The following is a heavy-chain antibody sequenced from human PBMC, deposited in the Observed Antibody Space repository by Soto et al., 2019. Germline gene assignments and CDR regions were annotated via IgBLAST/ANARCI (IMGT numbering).Heavy chain of an antibody. CDR3: ARHAYVLRYFDWLPRLAAFDI. V-gene: IGHV5-51*01. CDR1: GYSFTSYW. J-gene: IGHJ3*02. D-gene: IGHD3-9*01. CDR2: IYPGDSDT. Sequence: GESLKISCKGSGYSFTSYWIGWVRQMPGKGLEWMGIIYPGDSDTRYSPSFQGQVTISADKSISTAYLQWSSLKASDTAMYYCARHAYVLRYFDWLPRLAAFDIWGQGTMVTVSS.